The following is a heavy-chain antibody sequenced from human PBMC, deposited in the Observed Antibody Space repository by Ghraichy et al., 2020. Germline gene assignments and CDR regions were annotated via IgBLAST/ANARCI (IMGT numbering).Heavy chain of an antibody. D-gene: IGHD2-2*01. J-gene: IGHJ5*02. V-gene: IGHV1-69*13. CDR3: ARGTPYGVVVPAYNWFDP. CDR2: IIPIFGTA. Sequence: SVKVSCKASGGTFSSYAISWVRQAPGQGLEWMGGIIPIFGTANYAQKIQGRVTITADESTSTAYMELSSLRSEDTAVYYCARGTPYGVVVPAYNWFDPWGQGTLVTVSS. CDR1: GGTFSSYA.